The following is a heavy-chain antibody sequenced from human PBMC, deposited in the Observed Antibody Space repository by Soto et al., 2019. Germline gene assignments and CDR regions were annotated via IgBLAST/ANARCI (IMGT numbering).Heavy chain of an antibody. CDR3: AKQFSGWSYYFDY. J-gene: IGHJ4*02. D-gene: IGHD6-19*01. CDR1: GFTFSTNA. V-gene: IGHV3-30-3*02. Sequence: QVQLVESGGGVVQPGRSLRLSCEASGFTFSTNAMHRVRQAPGKGLEWVAVISYDGGTRYYADSMKGRFTISRDNSKNTLYLQMNDVRAADTAVYYCAKQFSGWSYYFDYWGQGTLVTVSS. CDR2: ISYDGGTR.